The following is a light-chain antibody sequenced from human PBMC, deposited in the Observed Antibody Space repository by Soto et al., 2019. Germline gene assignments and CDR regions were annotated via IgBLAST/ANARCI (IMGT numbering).Light chain of an antibody. CDR3: QQYYDTQWT. CDR2: WAS. J-gene: IGKJ1*01. CDR1: QSVLYNTNNKYY. V-gene: IGKV4-1*01. Sequence: DIVMIQSPDSLAVSLGERATINCRSSQSVLYNTNNKYYLAWYQQKPRQPPKLLIYWASIRESGVPDRFSGSGSGTDFTLTISRLQAEDVAVYYCQQYYDTQWTFGQGTKVEIK.